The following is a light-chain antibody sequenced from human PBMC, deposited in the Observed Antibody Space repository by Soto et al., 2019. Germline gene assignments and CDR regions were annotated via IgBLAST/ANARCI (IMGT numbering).Light chain of an antibody. CDR2: DAS. V-gene: IGKV3-20*01. CDR3: QQYNSWPRT. J-gene: IGKJ1*01. CDR1: HTVRNNY. Sequence: VLSQSPGTLSLSPGEIATLSCRASHTVRNNYLAWYQQKPGQAPRLLIYDASSRATGIPDRFSGSGSGTEFTLTINSLQTEDFGIYYCQQYNSWPRTFGQGTKV.